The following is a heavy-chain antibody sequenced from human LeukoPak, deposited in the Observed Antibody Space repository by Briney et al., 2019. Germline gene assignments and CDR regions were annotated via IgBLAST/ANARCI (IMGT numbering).Heavy chain of an antibody. CDR1: GLTFSSYW. V-gene: IGHV3-7*01. Sequence: GGSLRLSCAASGLTFSSYWMSWVRQAPGKGLEWVANIKEDGNEKYCVDSVRGRFTISRDNAKNSLYLYMNSLRAEDTAVYYCATSYDILIGYFGSWGQGTLVTVSS. D-gene: IGHD3-9*01. J-gene: IGHJ4*02. CDR2: IKEDGNEK. CDR3: ATSYDILIGYFGS.